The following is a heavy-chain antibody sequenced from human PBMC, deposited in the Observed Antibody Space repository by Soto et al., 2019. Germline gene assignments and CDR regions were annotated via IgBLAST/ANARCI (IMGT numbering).Heavy chain of an antibody. CDR3: FGWLGSKWLDP. D-gene: IGHD3-22*01. Sequence: QVQPQQWGTGLLKPSETLSLTCAVYGGSFSTYYWNWIRQPPGKGLEWIGEINHSGNTQYNPSLRSRVPMSLDPARTQFSLTLTSVTAADTHVYYCFGWLGSKWLDPWGQGTLVTVSS. CDR1: GGSFSTYY. CDR2: INHSGNT. J-gene: IGHJ5*02. V-gene: IGHV4-34*01.